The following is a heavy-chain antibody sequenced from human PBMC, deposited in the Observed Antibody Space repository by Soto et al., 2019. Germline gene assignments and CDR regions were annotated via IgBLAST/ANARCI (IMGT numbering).Heavy chain of an antibody. CDR1: GFTFSSYW. CDR3: ARGSITIFGVVRNYGMDV. J-gene: IGHJ6*02. V-gene: IGHV3-7*04. CDR2: IKQDGSEK. D-gene: IGHD3-3*01. Sequence: GGSLRLSCAASGFTFSSYWMSWVRQAPGKGLEWVANIKQDGSEKYYVDSVKGRFTISRDNAKNSLYLQMNSLRAEDTAVYYCARGSITIFGVVRNYGMDVWGQGTTVTVSS.